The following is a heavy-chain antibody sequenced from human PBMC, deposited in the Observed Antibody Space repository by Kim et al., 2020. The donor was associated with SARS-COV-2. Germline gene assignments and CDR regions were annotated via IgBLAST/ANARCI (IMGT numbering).Heavy chain of an antibody. CDR2: MSDSGTTI. V-gene: IGHV3-48*02. CDR1: GFNVGNSH. J-gene: IGHJ4*02. CDR3: RTSPNS. Sequence: GGSLRLSCVASGFNVGNSHMSWVRQAPGKAPEWLSYMSDSGTTIYYADSAKGRFTISRDIVQNSLFLQMDSLRDAATAVYYCRTSPNSWGQGTLFTVSS.